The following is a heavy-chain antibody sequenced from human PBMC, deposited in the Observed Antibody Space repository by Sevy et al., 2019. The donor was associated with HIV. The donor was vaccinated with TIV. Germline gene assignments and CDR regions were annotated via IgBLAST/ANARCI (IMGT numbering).Heavy chain of an antibody. CDR3: SRGDFVFWNGHVADLYYFDQ. CDR2: IDPSGGRS. CDR1: GYPFNSLY. J-gene: IGHJ4*02. Sequence: ASVKVSCKASGYPFNSLYMHWIRQAPGQGLEWMGIIDPSGGRSIYAQKFQDRVTMSRDTSTSTIYMELRSLRSDDTAVYYCSRGDFVFWNGHVADLYYFDQWGQGTPVTVSS. V-gene: IGHV1-46*02. D-gene: IGHD3-3*01.